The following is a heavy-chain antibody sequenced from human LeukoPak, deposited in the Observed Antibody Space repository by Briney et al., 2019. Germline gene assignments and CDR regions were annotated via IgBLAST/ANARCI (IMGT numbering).Heavy chain of an antibody. CDR3: ARDLGSYYFDY. CDR2: IYYSGST. Sequence: KPSETLSLTCTGSGGSISSYYWSWIRQPPGKGLEWIGYIYYSGSTNYNPSLKSRVTISVDTSKNQFSLKLSSVTAADTAVYYCARDLGSYYFDYWGQGTLVTVSS. D-gene: IGHD5-12*01. CDR1: GGSISSYY. J-gene: IGHJ4*02. V-gene: IGHV4-59*01.